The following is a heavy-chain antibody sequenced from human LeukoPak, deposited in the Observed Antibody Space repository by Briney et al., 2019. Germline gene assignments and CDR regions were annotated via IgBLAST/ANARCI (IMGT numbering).Heavy chain of an antibody. CDR3: VRGIAVAGTEFDY. CDR2: IIPIFGTA. Sequence: ASVKVSCKASGGTFSSYAISWVRQAPGQGLEWMGGIIPIFGTANYAQKFQGRVTITADESTSTAYMELSSLRSKDTAVYYCVRGIAVAGTEFDYWGQGTLVTVSS. J-gene: IGHJ4*02. D-gene: IGHD6-19*01. CDR1: GGTFSSYA. V-gene: IGHV1-69*13.